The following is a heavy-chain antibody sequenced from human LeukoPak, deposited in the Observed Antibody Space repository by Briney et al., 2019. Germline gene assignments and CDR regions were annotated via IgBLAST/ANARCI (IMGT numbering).Heavy chain of an antibody. J-gene: IGHJ4*02. Sequence: SETLSLTCTVSGGSISSGGYYWTWIRQHPGKGLEWIGYIYYSGSTYYNPSLKSRVIISVDTSKNQFSLKLSSVTAADTAVYYCANYGSGSYAYWGQGTLVTVSS. CDR3: ANYGSGSYAY. V-gene: IGHV4-31*03. D-gene: IGHD3-10*01. CDR2: IYYSGST. CDR1: GGSISSGGYY.